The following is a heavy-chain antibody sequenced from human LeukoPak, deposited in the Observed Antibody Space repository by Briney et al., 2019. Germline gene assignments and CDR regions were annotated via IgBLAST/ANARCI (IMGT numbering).Heavy chain of an antibody. D-gene: IGHD3-22*01. J-gene: IGHJ4*02. CDR1: GGSFSGYY. Sequence: PSETLSLTCAVYGGSFSGYYWSWIRQPPGKGLEWIGEINHSGSTNYNPSLKSRVTISVDTSKNQFSLKLSSVTAADTAVYYCARGPYDSGGYRDYWGQGTLVTVSS. CDR2: INHSGST. V-gene: IGHV4-34*01. CDR3: ARGPYDSGGYRDY.